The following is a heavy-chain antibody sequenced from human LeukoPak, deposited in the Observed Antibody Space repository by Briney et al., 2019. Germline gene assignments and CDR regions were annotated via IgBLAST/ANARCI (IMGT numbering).Heavy chain of an antibody. CDR1: GYTFTSYA. D-gene: IGHD6-13*01. V-gene: IGHV1-3*01. J-gene: IGHJ6*04. CDR2: INAGNGNT. CDR3: ASLYSSRNSSPDSYCYYGMDV. Sequence: GASVKVSCKASGYTFTSYAMHWVRQAPGQRLEWMGWINAGNGNTKYSQKFQGRVTTTRDTSASTAYMELSSLRSEDTAVYYCASLYSSRNSSPDSYCYYGMDVWGKGTTVTVSS.